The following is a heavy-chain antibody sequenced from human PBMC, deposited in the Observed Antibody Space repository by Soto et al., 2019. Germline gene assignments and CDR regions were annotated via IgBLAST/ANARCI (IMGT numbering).Heavy chain of an antibody. CDR2: MSYGGSDT. D-gene: IGHD3-10*02. Sequence: GWSLRLSCVCSVFIFSNNGMHWVRQTPGKGLEWVAFMSYGGSDTFYADSVKGRFTISRDNSKNTLFLHMSNLRAEDTAMYYCTIVRVADSALDHWGQGTLVTVSS. CDR1: VFIFSNNG. CDR3: TIVRVADSALDH. J-gene: IGHJ4*02. V-gene: IGHV3-30*03.